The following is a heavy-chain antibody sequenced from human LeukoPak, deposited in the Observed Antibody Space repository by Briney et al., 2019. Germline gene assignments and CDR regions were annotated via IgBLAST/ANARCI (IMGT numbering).Heavy chain of an antibody. J-gene: IGHJ4*02. V-gene: IGHV3-30*18. CDR3: AKSIAVAGPFDY. CDR2: MSYDGSNK. Sequence: GGSLRLSCAASGFTFSSYGMHWVRQAPGKGLGWVAVMSYDGSNKYYADSVKGRFTISRDNSKNTLYLQMNSLRAEDTAVYYCAKSIAVAGPFDYWGQGTLVTVSS. D-gene: IGHD6-19*01. CDR1: GFTFSSYG.